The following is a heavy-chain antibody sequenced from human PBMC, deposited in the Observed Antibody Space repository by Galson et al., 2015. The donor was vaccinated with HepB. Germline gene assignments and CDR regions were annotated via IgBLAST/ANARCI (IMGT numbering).Heavy chain of an antibody. D-gene: IGHD3-22*01. CDR3: ARDRYYDSSAYAF. CDR2: INTNTGNP. CDR1: GYSFNRFA. J-gene: IGHJ4*02. Sequence: SVKVSCKASGYSFNRFAINWVRQAPGQGLEWMGWINTNTGNPTYAQSLTGRFVFSLDTSVSTAYLQISSLRAEDAAVYYCARDRYYDSSAYAFWGQGTLVTVSS. V-gene: IGHV7-4-1*02.